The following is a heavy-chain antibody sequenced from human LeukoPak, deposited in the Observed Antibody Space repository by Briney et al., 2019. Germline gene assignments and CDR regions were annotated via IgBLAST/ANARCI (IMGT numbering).Heavy chain of an antibody. D-gene: IGHD4-17*01. Sequence: GGSLRLSCAASGFTFSSYAMSWVRQAPGRGLEWVSAISGSGGSTYYADSVKGRFTLSRDNSKNALYLQMNSLRAEDTAVYYCAKESRTVTTVYYGMDVWGQGTTVTVSS. CDR1: GFTFSSYA. V-gene: IGHV3-23*01. CDR2: ISGSGGST. CDR3: AKESRTVTTVYYGMDV. J-gene: IGHJ6*02.